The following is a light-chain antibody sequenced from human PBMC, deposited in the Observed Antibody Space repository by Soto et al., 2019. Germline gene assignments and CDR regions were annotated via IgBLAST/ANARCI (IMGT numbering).Light chain of an antibody. CDR1: QSVDRY. J-gene: IGKJ4*01. V-gene: IGKV3-11*01. Sequence: EIVLTQSPATLSLSPGERATLSCRTSQSVDRYLAWFQQKPGQPPRLLIYDSSNRAAGIPARFSGSGSGTDLTLTISSLETEDFAVYYCQQRRDWPLTFGVGTKVEI. CDR2: DSS. CDR3: QQRRDWPLT.